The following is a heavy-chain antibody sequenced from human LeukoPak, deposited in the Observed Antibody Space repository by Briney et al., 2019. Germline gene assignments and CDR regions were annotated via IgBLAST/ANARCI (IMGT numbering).Heavy chain of an antibody. CDR1: GFTFSSYA. J-gene: IGHJ4*02. V-gene: IGHV3-30-3*01. D-gene: IGHD6-19*01. CDR2: ISYDGSNK. CDR3: AKGPLTEVAGTTWDY. Sequence: GGSLRLSCAASGFTFSSYAMHWVRQAPGKGLEWVAVISYDGSNKYYADSVKGRFTISRDNSKNTLYVQMNSLRAEDTAVYYCAKGPLTEVAGTTWDYWGQGTPVTVSS.